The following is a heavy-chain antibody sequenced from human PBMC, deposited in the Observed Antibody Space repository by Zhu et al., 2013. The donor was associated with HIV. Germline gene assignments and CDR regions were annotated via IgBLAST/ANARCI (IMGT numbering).Heavy chain of an antibody. CDR1: VYTFSTFG. J-gene: IGHJ3*02. Sequence: QVQLVQSGAEVKKPGASVKVSCKSSVYTFSTFGISWVRQAPGQGLEWMGWISAYNGNTNYAQKFQGRVAMTTDISTNTAYMELRSLRSDDTAVYYCASLSGNYFRALDIWGQGTMVTVSS. D-gene: IGHD1-26*01. CDR2: ISAYNGNT. CDR3: ASLSGNYFRALDI. V-gene: IGHV1-18*01.